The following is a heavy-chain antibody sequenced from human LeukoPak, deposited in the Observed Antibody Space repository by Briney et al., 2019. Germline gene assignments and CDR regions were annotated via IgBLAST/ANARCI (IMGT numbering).Heavy chain of an antibody. D-gene: IGHD3-10*01. Sequence: SETLSLTCTVSGGSISSYYWSWIRQPAGKGLEWIGYIYYNGNTYYNPSLKSRGTISVDTSKNQFSLKLSSVTAADTAVYYCASVSGYYGSGVFDYWGQGTLVTVSS. V-gene: IGHV4-59*06. CDR3: ASVSGYYGSGVFDY. CDR1: GGSISSYY. J-gene: IGHJ4*02. CDR2: IYYNGNT.